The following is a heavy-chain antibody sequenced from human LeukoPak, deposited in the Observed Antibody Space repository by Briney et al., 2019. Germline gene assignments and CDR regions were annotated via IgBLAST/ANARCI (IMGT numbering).Heavy chain of an antibody. CDR1: GFTFSSYA. V-gene: IGHV3-23*01. Sequence: GGSLRLSCAASGFTFSSYAMSWVRQAPGKGLEWVSAISGSGGSTYYADSVKGRFTISRDNSKNTLYLQMNSLRAEDTAEYYCAKDVRYCSGGSCYRWFDPWGQGTLVTVSS. J-gene: IGHJ5*02. D-gene: IGHD2-15*01. CDR2: ISGSGGST. CDR3: AKDVRYCSGGSCYRWFDP.